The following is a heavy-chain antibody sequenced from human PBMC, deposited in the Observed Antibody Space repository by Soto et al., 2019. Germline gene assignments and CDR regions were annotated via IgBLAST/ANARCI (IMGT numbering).Heavy chain of an antibody. Sequence: QVQLQESGPGLVKPSETLSLTCTVSGGSISSYYWSWIRQPPGKGLEWIGYIYYSGSTNYNPSPKSRVTISVETSKNQFSLKLSSVTAADTAVYYCARDQGLRYFDYWGQGTLVTVSS. J-gene: IGHJ4*02. D-gene: IGHD3-3*01. CDR3: ARDQGLRYFDY. CDR1: GGSISSYY. V-gene: IGHV4-59*01. CDR2: IYYSGST.